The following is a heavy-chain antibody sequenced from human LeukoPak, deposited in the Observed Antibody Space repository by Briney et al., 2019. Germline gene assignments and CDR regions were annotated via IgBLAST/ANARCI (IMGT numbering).Heavy chain of an antibody. D-gene: IGHD2-2*01. CDR3: AKDLVEVVGFDY. Sequence: GSLRLSCAASGFTFITYAMSWVRQAPGKGLEWVSAISGTGGSTYYADSVRGRFTISRDNSKNTLYLQMNSLRAEDTAVYYCAKDLVEVVGFDYWGQGTLVTVSS. V-gene: IGHV3-23*01. CDR2: ISGTGGST. CDR1: GFTFITYA. J-gene: IGHJ4*02.